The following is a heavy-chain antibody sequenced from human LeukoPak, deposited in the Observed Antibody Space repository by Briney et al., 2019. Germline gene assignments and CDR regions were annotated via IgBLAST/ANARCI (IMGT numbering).Heavy chain of an antibody. CDR1: GXTFSRFA. CDR2: VYSGDRT. Sequence: GGSLGLSCAASGXTFSRFAMSWVRQASGKGLEWVSVVYSGDRTYYADSVKGRFTISRDDSTNTLYLVMNSLRAEDTAVYYCARGYLIDYWGQGTLVTVSS. V-gene: IGHV3-66*01. D-gene: IGHD1-26*01. CDR3: ARGYLIDY. J-gene: IGHJ4*02.